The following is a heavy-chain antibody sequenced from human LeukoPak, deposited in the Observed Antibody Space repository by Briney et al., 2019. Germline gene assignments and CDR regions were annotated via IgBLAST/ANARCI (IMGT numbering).Heavy chain of an antibody. V-gene: IGHV3-23*01. D-gene: IGHD3-10*01. CDR1: GFTFSSYG. CDR2: IRGSGGST. J-gene: IGHJ4*02. CDR3: AKGMGLLWFGEFVDY. Sequence: PGGSLRLSWAASGFTFSSYGMSWVSQAPGKGMEWVSAIRGSGGSTYYADSVKGRFTTSRDNSKNTLYMQMNSLRAEDTAVYYCAKGMGLLWFGEFVDYWGQGTLVTVSS.